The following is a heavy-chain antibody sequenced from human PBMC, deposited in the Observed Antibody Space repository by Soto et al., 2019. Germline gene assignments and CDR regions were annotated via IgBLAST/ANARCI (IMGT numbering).Heavy chain of an antibody. CDR2: IYYSGST. D-gene: IGHD6-13*01. CDR3: ARVKLAAGGFDY. CDR1: GGSISSYY. Sequence: SETLSLTCTVSGGSISSYYWSWIRQPPGKGLEWIGYIYYSGSTNYNPSLKSRVTISVDTSKNQFSLKLSSVTAADTAVYYCARVKLAAGGFDYWGQGTLVTVSS. J-gene: IGHJ4*02. V-gene: IGHV4-59*01.